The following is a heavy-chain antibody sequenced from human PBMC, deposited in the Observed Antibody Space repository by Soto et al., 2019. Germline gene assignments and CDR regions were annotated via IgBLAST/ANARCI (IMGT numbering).Heavy chain of an antibody. CDR2: MSPSSGNT. J-gene: IGHJ6*02. CDR1: GYTFTTYE. CDR3: ASVGGQLIGDHGMDV. Sequence: QVQLVQSGAEVKKPGASVKVSCKASGYTFTTYEINWVRQVPGQGLEWMGWMSPSSGNTGYVDQFRGRVTMTSNTSMTTAYMELSSLRSEETAVYYCASVGGQLIGDHGMDVWGQGTTVNVSS. D-gene: IGHD3-10*01. V-gene: IGHV1-8*01.